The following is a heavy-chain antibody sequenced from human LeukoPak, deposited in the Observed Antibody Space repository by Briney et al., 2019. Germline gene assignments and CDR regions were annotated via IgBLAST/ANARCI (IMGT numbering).Heavy chain of an antibody. CDR2: IKTKTDGGTT. CDR3: TAYDFWSGYGPLDP. V-gene: IGHV3-15*01. J-gene: IGHJ5*02. Sequence: GGSLRLSCTASGFSFSSYWMSWVRQAPGKGLEWIGRIKTKTDGGTTDYAAPVKGRFTISREDSKNTLYLQMNSLKTEDTAVYYCTAYDFWSGYGPLDPWGQGTLVTVSS. CDR1: GFSFSSYW. D-gene: IGHD3-3*01.